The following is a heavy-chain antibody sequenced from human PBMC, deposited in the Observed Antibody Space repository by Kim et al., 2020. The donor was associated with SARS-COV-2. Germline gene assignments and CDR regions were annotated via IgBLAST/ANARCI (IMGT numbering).Heavy chain of an antibody. CDR1: GFAFATFG. CDR3: ARGHPRGGTSGLDY. J-gene: IGHJ4*02. CDR2: ITTNTI. Sequence: GGSLRLSCTASGFAFATFGMNWVRQAPGKGLEWVSSITTNTIDYADSMKGRFTVSRDTAKNSLYLQMNSLRDEDTAVYYCARGHPRGGTSGLDYWGQGTLVTVSS. V-gene: IGHV3-48*02. D-gene: IGHD2-15*01.